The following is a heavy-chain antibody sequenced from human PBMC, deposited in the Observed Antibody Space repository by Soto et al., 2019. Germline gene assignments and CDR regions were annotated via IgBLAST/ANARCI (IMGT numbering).Heavy chain of an antibody. V-gene: IGHV1-18*01. CDR3: ARVALYGSGSHYYYYGMDV. J-gene: IGHJ6*02. CDR1: GYTFTSYG. D-gene: IGHD3-10*01. CDR2: ISAYNGNT. Sequence: GASVKVSCKASGYTFTSYGISWVRQAPGQGLEWMGWISAYNGNTNYAQKLQGRVTMTTDTSTSTAYMELRSLRSDDTAVYYCARVALYGSGSHYYYYGMDVWGQGTTVTVSS.